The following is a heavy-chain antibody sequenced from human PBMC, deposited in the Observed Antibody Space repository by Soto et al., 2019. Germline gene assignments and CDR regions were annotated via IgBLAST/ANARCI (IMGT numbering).Heavy chain of an antibody. Sequence: SSVKVSCKASGYTLITSYYTHWVRQAPGQGLEWMGIINPTGTMTKYSERFQGRLTMTRDTSTSTDYMELSTLTSEDTAVYFCARDTGYDHDAFDIWGQGTMVTVS. CDR2: INPTGTMT. V-gene: IGHV1-46*01. D-gene: IGHD5-12*01. CDR1: GYTLITSYY. J-gene: IGHJ3*02. CDR3: ARDTGYDHDAFDI.